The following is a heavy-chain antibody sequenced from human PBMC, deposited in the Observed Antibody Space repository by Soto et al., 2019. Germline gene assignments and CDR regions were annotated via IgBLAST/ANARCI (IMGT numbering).Heavy chain of an antibody. CDR3: ARVGKTRIHDAFDI. D-gene: IGHD1-26*01. V-gene: IGHV4-59*01. Sequence: PSETLSLTCAVSGDSFTIYYWSYIRQPPGKGLEWIGYIYSSGSANYNPSLKSRVTLSIDTSKNQISLTLNSVTAADTAVYFCARVGKTRIHDAFDIWGQGTMFTVSS. J-gene: IGHJ3*02. CDR2: IYSSGSA. CDR1: GDSFTIYY.